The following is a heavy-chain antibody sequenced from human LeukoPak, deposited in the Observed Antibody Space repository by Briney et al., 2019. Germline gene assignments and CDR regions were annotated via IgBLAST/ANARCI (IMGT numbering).Heavy chain of an antibody. J-gene: IGHJ6*03. V-gene: IGHV1-24*01. CDR3: AANLAHYDFWSGYPTRYYYMDV. CDR2: FDVAETDT. Sequence: ASVKVSCKVSGYTLSELSMHWVRQSPGKGLEWMGGFDVAETDTIYAQKFQGRVTMTEDTSTDTAYMELNSLSSEDTAVYYCAANLAHYDFWSGYPTRYYYMDVWGKGTTVTVSS. D-gene: IGHD3-3*01. CDR1: GYTLSELS.